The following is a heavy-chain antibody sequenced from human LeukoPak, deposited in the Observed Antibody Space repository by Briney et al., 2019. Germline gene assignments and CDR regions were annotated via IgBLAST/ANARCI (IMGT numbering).Heavy chain of an antibody. CDR3: ASANSGYHY. V-gene: IGHV1-3*01. CDR2: INAGTGNT. D-gene: IGHD3-22*01. Sequence: GASVKVSCKSSGYTFTTYAMHWVRQAPGQRLEWMGWINAGTGNTKYSQKFQGRVTITRDTSASTAYMELSSLKSEDTAVYYCASANSGYHYWGQGTLVTVSS. J-gene: IGHJ4*02. CDR1: GYTFTTYA.